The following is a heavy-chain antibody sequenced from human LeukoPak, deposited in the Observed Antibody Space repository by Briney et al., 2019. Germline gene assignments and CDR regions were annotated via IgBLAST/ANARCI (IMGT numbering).Heavy chain of an antibody. CDR1: GGSISSYY. V-gene: IGHV4-59*01. CDR3: AEIRGYSGHDWFDP. Sequence: SETLSLTCTVSGGSISSYYWSWIRQPPGKGLEWIGYIYYSGSTNYNPSLKSRVTISVDTSKNQFSLKLSPVTAADTAVYYCAEIRGYSGHDWFDPWGRGTLVTVSS. D-gene: IGHD5-12*01. J-gene: IGHJ5*02. CDR2: IYYSGST.